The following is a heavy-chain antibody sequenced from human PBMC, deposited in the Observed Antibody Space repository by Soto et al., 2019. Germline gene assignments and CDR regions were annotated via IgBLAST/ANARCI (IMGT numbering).Heavy chain of an antibody. V-gene: IGHV3-33*01. J-gene: IGHJ5*02. CDR3: ARAHSSSPRAGFDP. CDR1: GFTFSSYG. Sequence: SLRLSCAASGFTFSSYGMHWVRQAPGKGLEWVAVIWYDGSNKYYADSVKGRFTISRDNSKNTLYLQMNSLRAEDTAVYYCARAHSSSPRAGFDPWGQGTLVTVSS. CDR2: IWYDGSNK. D-gene: IGHD6-6*01.